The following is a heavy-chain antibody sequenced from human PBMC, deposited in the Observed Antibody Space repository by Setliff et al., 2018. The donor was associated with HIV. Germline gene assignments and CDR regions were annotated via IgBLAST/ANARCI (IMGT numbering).Heavy chain of an antibody. J-gene: IGHJ3*01. CDR3: ARVTTRDSSGYYWGAFDL. CDR2: IYYSGTT. Sequence: LSLTCTVTGGPINSGPYYWSWIRQHPGKGLEWIGYIYYSGTTYYNPSLKSRITISVDMSKNQFSLKLSSMTAADTAVYSCARVTTRDSSGYYWGAFDLWGQGTVVTVSS. V-gene: IGHV4-31*03. D-gene: IGHD3-22*01. CDR1: GGPINSGPYY.